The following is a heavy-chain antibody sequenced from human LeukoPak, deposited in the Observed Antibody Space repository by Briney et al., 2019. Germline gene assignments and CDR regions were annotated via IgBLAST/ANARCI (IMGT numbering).Heavy chain of an antibody. CDR1: GGSFSGYY. J-gene: IGHJ4*02. Sequence: SETLSLTCAVYGGSFSGYYWSWIRQPPGKGLERIGEINHSGSTNYNPSLKSRVTISVDTSKNQFSLKLSSVTAADTAVYYCARGDGYNYIFDYWGQGTLVTVSS. D-gene: IGHD5-24*01. CDR2: INHSGST. CDR3: ARGDGYNYIFDY. V-gene: IGHV4-34*01.